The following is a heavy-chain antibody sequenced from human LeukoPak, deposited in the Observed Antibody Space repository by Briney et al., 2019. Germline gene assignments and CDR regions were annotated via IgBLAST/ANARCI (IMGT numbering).Heavy chain of an antibody. CDR2: IYYSGST. D-gene: IGHD2-2*01. Sequence: SETLSLTCTVSGGSISSSSYYWGWIRQPPGKGLEWIGSIYYSGSTYYNPSLKSRVTISVDTSKNQFSLKLSSATAADTAVYYCARPDIVVVPAAIDAFDIWGQGTMVTVSS. V-gene: IGHV4-39*01. CDR1: GGSISSSSYY. J-gene: IGHJ3*02. CDR3: ARPDIVVVPAAIDAFDI.